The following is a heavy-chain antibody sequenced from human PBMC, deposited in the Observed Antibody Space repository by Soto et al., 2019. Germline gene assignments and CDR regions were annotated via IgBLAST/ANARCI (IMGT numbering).Heavy chain of an antibody. CDR1: GFTFSGSA. D-gene: IGHD5-18*01. V-gene: IGHV3-73*02. CDR3: TRGVDTAMFQYYYGMDV. J-gene: IGHJ6*02. Sequence: EVQLVESGGGLVQPGGSLKLSCAASGFTFSGSAMHWVRQASGEGLEWVGRIRSKANSYATAYAASVKGRFTISRDDSXNXXYLQMNSLQTEDTAVYYCTRGVDTAMFQYYYGMDVWGQGTTVTVSS. CDR2: IRSKANSYAT.